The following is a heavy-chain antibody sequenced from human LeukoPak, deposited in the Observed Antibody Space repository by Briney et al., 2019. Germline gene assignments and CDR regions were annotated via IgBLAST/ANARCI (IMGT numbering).Heavy chain of an antibody. J-gene: IGHJ5*02. D-gene: IGHD3-10*01. CDR3: ARVPLGEFKGFDP. CDR2: INSDGSST. V-gene: IGHV3-74*01. Sequence: GGSLRLSCAASGFTFINYWMVWVRQAPGKGLLWVSRINSDGSSTTYADSVKGRFTISRDNAKNTVYLQMNSLRAEDTAVYYCARVPLGEFKGFDPWGQGTLVTVSS. CDR1: GFTFINYW.